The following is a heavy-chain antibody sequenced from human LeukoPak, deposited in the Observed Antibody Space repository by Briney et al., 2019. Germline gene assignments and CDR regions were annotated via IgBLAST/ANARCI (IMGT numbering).Heavy chain of an antibody. CDR2: ISSSGSTI. D-gene: IGHD3-10*01. CDR3: ARGDDFGVFDY. CDR1: GFTFSSYE. V-gene: IGHV3-48*03. J-gene: IGHJ4*02. Sequence: QPGGSLRLSCAASGFTFSSYEMNWVRQAPGKGLEWVSYISSSGSTIYYADSVKGRFTISRDNAKNSLYLQMNSLRAEETAVYYCARGDDFGVFDYWGQGTLVTVSS.